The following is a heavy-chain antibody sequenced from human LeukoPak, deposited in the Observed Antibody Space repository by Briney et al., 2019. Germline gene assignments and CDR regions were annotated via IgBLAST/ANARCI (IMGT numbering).Heavy chain of an antibody. J-gene: IGHJ3*02. D-gene: IGHD3-22*01. CDR3: ALLGYYDSSGYLMARAFDI. Sequence: PSETLPLTCAVYGGSFSGYYWSWIRQPPGKGLEWIGEINHSGSTNYNPSLKSRVTISVDTSKNQFSLKLSSVTAADTAVYYCALLGYYDSSGYLMARAFDIWGQGTMVTVSS. CDR1: GGSFSGYY. V-gene: IGHV4-34*01. CDR2: INHSGST.